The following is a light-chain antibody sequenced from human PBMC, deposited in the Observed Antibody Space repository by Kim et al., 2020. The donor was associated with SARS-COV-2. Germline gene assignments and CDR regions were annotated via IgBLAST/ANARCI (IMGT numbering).Light chain of an antibody. Sequence: GQAVTSSCAGTSSGVGAYSLVPWYQQHPGKAPKFMIHDVSQRPSGVSNRFSGSKSGNTASLTISGLQAEDEADYYCTSYTRSDTWVFGGGTQLTVL. CDR1: SSGVGAYSL. CDR2: DVS. J-gene: IGLJ3*02. CDR3: TSYTRSDTWV. V-gene: IGLV2-14*03.